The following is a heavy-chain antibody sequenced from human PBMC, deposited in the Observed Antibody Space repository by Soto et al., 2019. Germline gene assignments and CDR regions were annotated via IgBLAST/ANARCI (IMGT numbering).Heavy chain of an antibody. Sequence: SETLSLTCTVSGGSVTNSSYYWGWIRQSPGKGLEWIGSVYYRGRSYSKSSVKSRVTISVDKSKNQFSLKLSSVTAADTAVYYCARSIAVAGTLWNYYYYGMDVWGQGTTVTVS. CDR1: GGSVTNSSYY. CDR3: ARSIAVAGTLWNYYYYGMDV. J-gene: IGHJ6*02. D-gene: IGHD6-19*01. V-gene: IGHV4-39*07. CDR2: VYYRGRS.